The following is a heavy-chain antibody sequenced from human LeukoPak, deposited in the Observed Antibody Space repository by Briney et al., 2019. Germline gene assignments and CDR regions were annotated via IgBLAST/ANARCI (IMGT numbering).Heavy chain of an antibody. J-gene: IGHJ6*04. CDR3: AELGITMIGGV. CDR1: GFRFDDYG. CDR2: ISSSGSTI. V-gene: IGHV3-48*03. D-gene: IGHD3-10*02. Sequence: GGSLRLACTASGFRFDDYGMNWVRQAPGKGLEWVSYISSSGSTIYYADSVKGRFTISRDNAKNSLYLQMNSLRAEGTAVYYCAELGITMIGGVWGKGTTVTISS.